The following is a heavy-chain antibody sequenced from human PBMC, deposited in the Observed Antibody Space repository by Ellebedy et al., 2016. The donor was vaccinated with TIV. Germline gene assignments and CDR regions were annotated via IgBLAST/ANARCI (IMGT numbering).Heavy chain of an antibody. CDR3: VHIVVVTDNGY. J-gene: IGHJ4*02. V-gene: IGHV3-73*01. D-gene: IGHD2-21*02. Sequence: PGGSLRLSFAASESTFSRSAMHWARQASGKGPEWAGRIRSKANNYATSYAASVKGRFTISRDDSKNTAYLQMNSLKTEDTAVYYCVHIVVVTDNGYWGQGTLVTVSS. CDR2: IRSKANNYAT. CDR1: ESTFSRSA.